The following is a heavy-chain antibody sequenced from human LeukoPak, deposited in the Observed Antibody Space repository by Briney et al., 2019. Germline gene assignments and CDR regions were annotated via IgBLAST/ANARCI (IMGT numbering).Heavy chain of an antibody. CDR1: GLTHSRNY. CDR2: IYIGGST. D-gene: IGHD1-26*01. CDR3: ARDPGYSGSYCY. V-gene: IGHV3-53*01. J-gene: IGHJ4*02. Sequence: AGSLTLSRAPSGLTHSRNYMRWVRPSAGRGREWVSVIYIGGSTHYADPVTARSSIPRHNSKNTLYLQLNSLRAEHMTVYYCARDPGYSGSYCYWGQGTLVTVSS.